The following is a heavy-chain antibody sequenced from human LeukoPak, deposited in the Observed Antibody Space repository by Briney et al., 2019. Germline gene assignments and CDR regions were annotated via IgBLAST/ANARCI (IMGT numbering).Heavy chain of an antibody. V-gene: IGHV1-2*02. J-gene: IGHJ5*02. CDR1: GYTFTDYY. CDR3: ARSGSSGWYEYWFDP. Sequence: ASVKVSCKASGYTFTDYYIHWVRQAPGQGLEWMGWINPNSGGTNYAQKFYARVTMTRDTSISTAYMELSRLRSDDTAVFYCARSGSSGWYEYWFDPWGQGTLVTVSS. CDR2: INPNSGGT. D-gene: IGHD6-19*01.